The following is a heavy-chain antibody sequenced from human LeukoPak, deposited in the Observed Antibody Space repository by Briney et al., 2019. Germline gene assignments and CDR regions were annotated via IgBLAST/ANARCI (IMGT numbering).Heavy chain of an antibody. J-gene: IGHJ6*04. Sequence: SVKVSCKASGGTFSSYAISWVRQAPGQGLEWMGGIIPIFGTANYAQKFQGRVTITADKSTSTVYMELSSLRSEDTAVYYCARAGIAAALGPPDVWGKGTTVTVSS. CDR2: IIPIFGTA. CDR3: ARAGIAAALGPPDV. CDR1: GGTFSSYA. D-gene: IGHD6-13*01. V-gene: IGHV1-69*06.